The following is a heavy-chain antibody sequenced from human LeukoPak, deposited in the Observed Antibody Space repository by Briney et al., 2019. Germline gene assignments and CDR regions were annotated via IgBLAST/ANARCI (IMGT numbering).Heavy chain of an antibody. CDR1: GFTFGDYA. D-gene: IGHD4-23*01. V-gene: IGHV3-9*01. Sequence: SGGSLRLSCAASGFTFGDYAMHWVRQGPGKGLEWVSGISWNSGSIYYADSVKGRFTISRDNAKNSLSLQMNSLRAEDTAVYYCARDYGGSSPFDYWGQGTLVTVSS. CDR2: ISWNSGSI. J-gene: IGHJ4*02. CDR3: ARDYGGSSPFDY.